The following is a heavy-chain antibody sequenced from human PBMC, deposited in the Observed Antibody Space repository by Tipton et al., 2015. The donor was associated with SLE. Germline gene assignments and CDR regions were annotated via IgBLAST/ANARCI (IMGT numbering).Heavy chain of an antibody. J-gene: IGHJ4*02. CDR1: GVSISDHS. CDR3: ARRFRDSYYFDY. V-gene: IGHV4-59*08. Sequence: TLSLTCTVSGVSISDHSWGWIRQPPRKGLEWIGYISYSGRSNHNPSLKSQVTISLDTSKDQVSLKVSSVTAADTAVYYCARRFRDSYYFDYWGQGTLVTVSS. CDR2: ISYSGRS.